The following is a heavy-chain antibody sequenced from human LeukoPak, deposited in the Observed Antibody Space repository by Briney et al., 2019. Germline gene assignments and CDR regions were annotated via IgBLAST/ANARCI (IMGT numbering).Heavy chain of an antibody. CDR2: INPNSGGT. Sequence: GASVKVSCKASGYTFTGYYMHWVRQAPGQGLEWMGWINPNSGGTNYAQKFQGRVTMTRDTSISTAYMELSRLRSDDTAVYHCARESVDPGYCSGGSCDAFDIWGQGTMVTVSS. CDR1: GYTFTGYY. V-gene: IGHV1-2*02. J-gene: IGHJ3*02. D-gene: IGHD2-15*01. CDR3: ARESVDPGYCSGGSCDAFDI.